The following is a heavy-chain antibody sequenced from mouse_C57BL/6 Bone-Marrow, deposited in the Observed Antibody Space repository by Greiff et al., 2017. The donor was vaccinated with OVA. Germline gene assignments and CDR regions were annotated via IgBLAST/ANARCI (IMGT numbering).Heavy chain of an antibody. CDR2: IDPNSGGT. CDR1: GYTFTSYW. CDR3: ASYYYGSSYGWYFDV. Sequence: QVQLQQPGAELVKPGASVKLSCKASGYTFTSYWMHWVKQRPGRGLEWIGRIDPNSGGTKYTEKLKSKATLTVDKAASTAYMQLSSLTSEDSAVYYCASYYYGSSYGWYFDVWGTGTTVTVSS. V-gene: IGHV1-72*01. D-gene: IGHD1-1*01. J-gene: IGHJ1*03.